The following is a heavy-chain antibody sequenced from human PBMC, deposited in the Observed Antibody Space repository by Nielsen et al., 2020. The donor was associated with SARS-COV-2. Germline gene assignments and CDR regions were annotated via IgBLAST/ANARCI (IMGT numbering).Heavy chain of an antibody. CDR1: GGSVSSGSYY. D-gene: IGHD6-19*01. CDR3: AGSGWPNYFDY. CDR2: IYYSGST. V-gene: IGHV4-61*01. J-gene: IGHJ4*02. Sequence: SETLSLTCTVSGGSVSSGSYYWSWIRQPPGKGLEWIGYIYYSGSTNYNPSLKSRVTISLDTPKKQFSLKLSSATAADTAVYYCAGSGWPNYFDYWGQGTPVTVSS.